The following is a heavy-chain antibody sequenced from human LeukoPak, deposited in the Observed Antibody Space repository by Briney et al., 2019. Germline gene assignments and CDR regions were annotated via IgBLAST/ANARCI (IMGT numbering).Heavy chain of an antibody. CDR3: ARDLYDYVWGSYRYYLAGAFDI. J-gene: IGHJ3*02. D-gene: IGHD3-16*02. CDR2: IYYSGST. CDR1: GGSISSSSYY. Sequence: SETLSLTCTVSGGSISSSSYYWGWIRQPPGKGLEWIGSIYYSGSTYYDPSLKSRVTISVDTSKNQFSLKLSSVTAADTAVYYCARDLYDYVWGSYRYYLAGAFDIWGQGTMVTVSS. V-gene: IGHV4-39*07.